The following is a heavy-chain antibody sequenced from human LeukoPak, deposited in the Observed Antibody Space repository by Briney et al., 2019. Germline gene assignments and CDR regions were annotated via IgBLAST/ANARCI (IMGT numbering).Heavy chain of an antibody. D-gene: IGHD3-10*01. J-gene: IGHJ4*02. CDR3: ARDYHGSGSLTTFDY. CDR2: INPRGGST. V-gene: IGHV1-46*01. CDR1: GYTFTSFY. Sequence: ASVKVSCKASGYTFTSFYMHWVRQAPGQGLEWMGIINPRGGSTSSAQKFQGRVTLTRDTSTSTVYMELSSLKSEDTAVYYCARDYHGSGSLTTFDYWGQGTLVTVSS.